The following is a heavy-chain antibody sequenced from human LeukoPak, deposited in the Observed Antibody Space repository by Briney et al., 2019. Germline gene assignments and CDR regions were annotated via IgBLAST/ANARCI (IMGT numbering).Heavy chain of an antibody. CDR3: ARASGPFDY. J-gene: IGHJ4*02. Sequence: GGALRLSCAASGFTFSVYGMHWVRQAPGKGLEWVGVIWNDGSNKYYADSVKGRFTISRDNSKNTLYLQMNSLRAEDTAVYSCARASGPFDYWGQGTLVTVSS. D-gene: IGHD3-10*01. CDR1: GFTFSVYG. CDR2: IWNDGSNK. V-gene: IGHV3-33*01.